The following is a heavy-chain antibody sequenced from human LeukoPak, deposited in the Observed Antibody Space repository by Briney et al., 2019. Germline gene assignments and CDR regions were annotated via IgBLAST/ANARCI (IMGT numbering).Heavy chain of an antibody. CDR3: ARLRADHFDY. V-gene: IGHV1-2*02. D-gene: IGHD5-12*01. CDR2: INPNSGGT. J-gene: IGHJ4*02. CDR1: EYTFSVYH. Sequence: ASVKVSCKASEYTFSVYHIHWVRLAPGQGLEWMGWINPNSGGTNYAQKFQGRVTMTRDTSISTAYMELSRLRSDDTAVYYCARLRADHFDYWGQGTLVTVSS.